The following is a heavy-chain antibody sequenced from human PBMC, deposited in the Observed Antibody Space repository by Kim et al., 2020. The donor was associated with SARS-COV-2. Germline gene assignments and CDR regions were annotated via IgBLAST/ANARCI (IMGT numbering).Heavy chain of an antibody. V-gene: IGHV4-39*01. CDR3: ARVIAAAGNSNWFDP. Sequence: PSLKSRVTISVDTSKNQFSLKLSSVTAADTAVYYCARVIAAAGNSNWFDPWGQGTLVTVSS. J-gene: IGHJ5*02. D-gene: IGHD6-13*01.